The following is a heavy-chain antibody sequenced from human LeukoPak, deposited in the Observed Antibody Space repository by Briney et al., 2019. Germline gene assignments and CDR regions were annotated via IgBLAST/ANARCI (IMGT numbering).Heavy chain of an antibody. CDR1: GFTFSSYD. CDR2: IGTAGDT. Sequence: GGSLRLSCAASGFTFSSYDMHWVRQAPGKGLEWVSAIGTAGDTYYPGSVKGRFTISRENAKNSLYLQMKSLRAERAALNYCARGGAYDGSGYYWEFDYWGQGTLVTVSS. V-gene: IGHV3-13*04. J-gene: IGHJ4*02. CDR3: ARGGAYDGSGYYWEFDY. D-gene: IGHD3-22*01.